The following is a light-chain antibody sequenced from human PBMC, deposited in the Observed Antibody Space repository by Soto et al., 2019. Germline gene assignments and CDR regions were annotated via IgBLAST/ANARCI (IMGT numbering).Light chain of an antibody. Sequence: EIVMTQYPATLSVSPGERATLSCRASQSLSSNLAWYQQKPGQAPRLLIYGASTRATGVPARFSGSGSGTEFTLTISSLQSEDFAVYYCQHYNKWLWTFGQGTKVEIK. CDR1: QSLSSN. J-gene: IGKJ1*01. CDR3: QHYNKWLWT. V-gene: IGKV3-15*01. CDR2: GAS.